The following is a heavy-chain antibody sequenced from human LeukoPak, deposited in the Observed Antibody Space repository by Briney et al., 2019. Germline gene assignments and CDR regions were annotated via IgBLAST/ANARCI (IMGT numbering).Heavy chain of an antibody. CDR2: ISYDGSNK. D-gene: IGHD6-13*01. CDR1: GFTFSSYA. V-gene: IGHV3-30-3*01. J-gene: IGHJ5*02. CDR3: ARALGIAAAGTGWFDP. Sequence: PGGSLRLSCAASGFTFSSYAMHWVRQAPGKGLEWVAVISYDGSNKYYADSVKGRFTISRDNSKNTLHLQMNSLRAEDTAVYYCARALGIAAAGTGWFDPWGQGTLVTVSS.